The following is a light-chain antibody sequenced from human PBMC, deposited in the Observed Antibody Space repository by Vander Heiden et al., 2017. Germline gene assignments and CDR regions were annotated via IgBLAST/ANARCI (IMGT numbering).Light chain of an antibody. Sequence: DIQMTQSPSSLSASVGDRVTITCRASQDISHYLAWFQQKPGKAPKSLIYGATSLQSGVPSKFNGSGSGTEFTLTISSLQPEDFATYYCQQYDRYPLPFGQGTRLEIK. J-gene: IGKJ5*01. V-gene: IGKV1-16*02. CDR1: QDISHY. CDR3: QQYDRYPLP. CDR2: GAT.